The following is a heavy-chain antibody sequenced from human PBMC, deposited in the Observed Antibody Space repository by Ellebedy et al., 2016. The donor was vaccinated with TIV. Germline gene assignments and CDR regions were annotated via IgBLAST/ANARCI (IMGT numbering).Heavy chain of an antibody. CDR2: IDPSDSYT. D-gene: IGHD2/OR15-2a*01. Sequence: GESLKIPCKGSGYSFTSYWISWVRQMPGKGLGWRGRIDPSDSYTNYSPSFQGHVTISADKSISTAYLQWSSRKASDTAMYYCARLAPFHLGFDPWGQGTLVTVSS. CDR1: GYSFTSYW. J-gene: IGHJ5*02. CDR3: ARLAPFHLGFDP. V-gene: IGHV5-10-1*01.